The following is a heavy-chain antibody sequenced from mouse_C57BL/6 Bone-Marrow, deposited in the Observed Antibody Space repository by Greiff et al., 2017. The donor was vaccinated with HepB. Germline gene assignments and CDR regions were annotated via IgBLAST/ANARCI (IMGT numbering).Heavy chain of an antibody. J-gene: IGHJ3*01. D-gene: IGHD2-4*01. CDR3: AYDYDAWFAY. Sequence: VKLQESGPELVKPGASVKISCKASGYAFSSSWMNWVKQRPGKGLEWIGRIYPGDGDTNYNGKFKGKATLTADKSSSTAYMQLSSLTSEDSAVYFCAYDYDAWFAYWGQGTLVTVSA. V-gene: IGHV1-82*01. CDR1: GYAFSSSW. CDR2: IYPGDGDT.